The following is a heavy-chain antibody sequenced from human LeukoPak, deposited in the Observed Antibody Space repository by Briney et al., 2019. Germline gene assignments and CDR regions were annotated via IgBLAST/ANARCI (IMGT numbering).Heavy chain of an antibody. V-gene: IGHV4-34*01. CDR1: GGSFSGYY. D-gene: IGHD6-6*01. CDR2: FNHSGST. Sequence: ETLSLTCAVYGGSFSGYYWSWIRQPPGKGLEGIGEFNHSGSTNYNPPLKSRVTVSVDTSKNQFSLKLTSVTAADTAMYYCARVKRRMGSSSGDYSDFWGQGALVTVSS. CDR3: ARVKRRMGSSSGDYSDF. J-gene: IGHJ4*02.